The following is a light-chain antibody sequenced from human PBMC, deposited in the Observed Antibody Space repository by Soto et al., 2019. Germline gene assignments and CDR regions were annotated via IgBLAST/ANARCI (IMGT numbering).Light chain of an antibody. J-gene: IGKJ5*01. V-gene: IGKV1-5*01. CDR2: DTS. Sequence: DNQMPPSPSTLSGTVVASVNITCRASQTISSWLAWYQQKPGKAPKLLIYDTSSRATGVPDRYSGSGSGTDFTLTISRLEPEDFAVFFCQQYGTSEIIFGQGTRLDIK. CDR1: QTISSW. CDR3: QQYGTSEII.